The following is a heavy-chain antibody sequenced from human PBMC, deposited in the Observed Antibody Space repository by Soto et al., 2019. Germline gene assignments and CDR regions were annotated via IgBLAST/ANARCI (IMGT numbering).Heavy chain of an antibody. V-gene: IGHV1-69*04. CDR3: ARDSHPAAGHAFDI. Sequence: GASVKVSCKASGGTFSSYTISWVRQAPGQGLEWMGRIIPILGIANYAQKFQGRVTITADKSTSTAYMELSSLRSEDTAVYYCARDSHPAAGHAFDIWGQGTMVTVSS. CDR2: IIPILGIA. CDR1: GGTFSSYT. J-gene: IGHJ3*02. D-gene: IGHD6-13*01.